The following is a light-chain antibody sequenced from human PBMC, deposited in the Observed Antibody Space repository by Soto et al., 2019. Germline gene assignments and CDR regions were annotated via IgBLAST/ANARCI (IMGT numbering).Light chain of an antibody. CDR2: EGS. Sequence: QSALTQPASVSGSPGQSITLSCTRTSSGVENYNLVSWYQHRPGKAPKLSIYEGSQRPSGVSDRFSGSKSGNTASLTISGLRTEDEADYYCTSYTGAVVFGGGTKLTVL. CDR1: SSGVENYNL. J-gene: IGLJ2*01. V-gene: IGLV2-23*01. CDR3: TSYTGAVV.